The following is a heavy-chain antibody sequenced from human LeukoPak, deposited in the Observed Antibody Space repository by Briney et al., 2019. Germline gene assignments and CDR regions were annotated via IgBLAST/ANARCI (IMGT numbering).Heavy chain of an antibody. D-gene: IGHD2-21*02. CDR2: ISHHGNNK. Sequence: GTPLRLSCVVSGFPFETYGMHWIRQTPGKGLQWLTLISHHGNNKYYADSVRGRFTVSRDNSKNMVYLQMNSLTLEDTAIYYCARAWKPFMVTAIPGTFWGQGTLVAVSS. J-gene: IGHJ4*02. CDR1: GFPFETYG. CDR3: ARAWKPFMVTAIPGTF. V-gene: IGHV3-30*13.